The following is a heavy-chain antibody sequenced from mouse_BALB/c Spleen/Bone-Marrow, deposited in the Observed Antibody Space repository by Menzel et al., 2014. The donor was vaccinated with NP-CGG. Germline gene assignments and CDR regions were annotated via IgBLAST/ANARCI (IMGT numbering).Heavy chain of an antibody. CDR3: ARGGLLWCRRFAY. CDR2: IDPANGNT. J-gene: IGHJ3*01. Sequence: EVQLQQSGAELVKPGASVKLSCTASGFNINDTYMHWVKQRPEQGLEWIGRIDPANGNTKYDPKSQGKATITADTSSNTTYQHISNVASKDTTVYYCARGGLLWCRRFAYWGQGTLVTVSS. CDR1: GFNINDTY. V-gene: IGHV14-3*02. D-gene: IGHD1-1*02.